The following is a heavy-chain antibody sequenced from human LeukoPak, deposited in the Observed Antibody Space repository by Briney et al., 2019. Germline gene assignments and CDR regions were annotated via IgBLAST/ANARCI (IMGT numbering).Heavy chain of an antibody. V-gene: IGHV1-2*04. D-gene: IGHD5-18*01. CDR1: GYTFTSYG. Sequence: GASVKVSCKASGYTFTSYGISWVRQAPGQGLEWMGWINPNSGDTNYAQKFQGWVTMTRDTSISTAYMELRRLKSDDTAVYYCARGGGWGDTDTFFFWGQGTMVTVSS. CDR2: INPNSGDT. J-gene: IGHJ3*01. CDR3: ARGGGWGDTDTFFF.